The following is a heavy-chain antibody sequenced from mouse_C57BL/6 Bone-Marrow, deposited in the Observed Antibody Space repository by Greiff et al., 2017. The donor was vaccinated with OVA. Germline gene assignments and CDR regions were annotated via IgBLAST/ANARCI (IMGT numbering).Heavy chain of an antibody. CDR2: IHPNSGST. CDR1: GYTFTSYW. D-gene: IGHD1-1*02. V-gene: IGHV1-64*01. J-gene: IGHJ3*01. Sequence: VQLQQPGAELVKPGASVKLSCKASGYTFTSYWMHWVKQRPGQGLEWIGMIHPNSGSTNSNEKFKSKATLTVDQSSSTAYMQLSSLTSEDSAVYYCARRRWDWFAYWGQGTLVTVSA. CDR3: ARRRWDWFAY.